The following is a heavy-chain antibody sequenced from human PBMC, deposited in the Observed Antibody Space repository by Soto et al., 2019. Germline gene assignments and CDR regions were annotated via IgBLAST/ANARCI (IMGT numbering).Heavy chain of an antibody. J-gene: IGHJ4*02. D-gene: IGHD3-22*01. Sequence: ASVKVSCKVSGYTLTELFTHWVRQVPGKGLEWMGGFDPEEGEKVYAQRFQGRVTMTEDTATDTAYMDLSSLRSEDTAVYYCAXGPDQGEYDPSGYSFDYWGQGTLVTVSS. CDR3: AXGPDQGEYDPSGYSFDY. V-gene: IGHV1-24*01. CDR1: GYTLTELF. CDR2: FDPEEGEK.